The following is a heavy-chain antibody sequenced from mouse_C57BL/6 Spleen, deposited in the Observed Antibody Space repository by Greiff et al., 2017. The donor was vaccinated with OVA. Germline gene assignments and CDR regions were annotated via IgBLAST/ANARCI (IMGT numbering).Heavy chain of an antibody. D-gene: IGHD1-1*01. CDR3: ATHYYGSSWFAY. CDR2: ISSGSSTI. J-gene: IGHJ3*01. V-gene: IGHV5-17*01. Sequence: EVQLQESGGGLVKPGGSLKLSCAASGFTFRDYGMHWVRQAPEKGLEWVAYISSGSSTIYYADTVKGRFTISSDNAKNTLFLQMTSLRSEDTAMYYCATHYYGSSWFAYWGQGTLVTVSA. CDR1: GFTFRDYG.